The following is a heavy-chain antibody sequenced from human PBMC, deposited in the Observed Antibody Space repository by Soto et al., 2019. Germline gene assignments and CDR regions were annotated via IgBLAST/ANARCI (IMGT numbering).Heavy chain of an antibody. CDR3: ANVGSGSYYYYYYMDV. CDR2: ISGSGGST. D-gene: IGHD3-10*01. Sequence: GGSLRLSCAASGFTFSSYAMSWVRQAPGKGLEWVSAISGSGGSTYYADSVKGRFTISRDNSKNTLYLQMNSLRAEDTAVYYCANVGSGSYYYYYYMDVWGKGTTVTVSS. V-gene: IGHV3-23*01. CDR1: GFTFSSYA. J-gene: IGHJ6*03.